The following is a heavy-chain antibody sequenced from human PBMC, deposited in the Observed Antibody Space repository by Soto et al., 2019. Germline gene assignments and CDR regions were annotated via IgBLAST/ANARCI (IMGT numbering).Heavy chain of an antibody. CDR2: ISGSGGST. V-gene: IGHV3-23*01. Sequence: GGSLRLSCAASGFTFSSYAMSWVRQAPGKGLEWVSAISGSGGSTYYADSVKGRFTISRDNSKNTLYLQMNSLRAEDTAVYYCAKDLGYCSSTSCYVNFDYWGQGTLVTVSS. CDR3: AKDLGYCSSTSCYVNFDY. D-gene: IGHD2-2*01. CDR1: GFTFSSYA. J-gene: IGHJ4*02.